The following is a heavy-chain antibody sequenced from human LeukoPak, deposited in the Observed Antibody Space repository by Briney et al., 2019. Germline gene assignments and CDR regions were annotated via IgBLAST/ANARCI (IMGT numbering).Heavy chain of an antibody. V-gene: IGHV1-2*02. CDR3: AREDIVVVPAAINYYYYYMDV. Sequence: ASVKVSCKASGYTFTGYYMHWVRQAPGQGLEWMGWINPNSGGTNYAQKFQGRVTMTRDTSISTAYMELSRLRSDDTAVYYCAREDIVVVPAAINYYYYYMDVWGKGTTVTVSS. J-gene: IGHJ6*03. CDR1: GYTFTGYY. D-gene: IGHD2-2*02. CDR2: INPNSGGT.